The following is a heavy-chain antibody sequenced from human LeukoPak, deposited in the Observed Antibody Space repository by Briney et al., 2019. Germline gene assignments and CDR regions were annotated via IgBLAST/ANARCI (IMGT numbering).Heavy chain of an antibody. CDR1: GRSVSNHW. CDR2: ISSRGYT. Sequence: SETLSLTCTVSGRSVSNHWWIWIRQPAGKGLEWIGRISSRGYTNYNPSLKSRVAMSVDTSKNQFSLKLNSVTAADTAVYYCARGRRIAAAARYFDYWGQGTLVTVSS. D-gene: IGHD6-13*01. V-gene: IGHV4-4*07. CDR3: ARGRRIAAAARYFDY. J-gene: IGHJ4*02.